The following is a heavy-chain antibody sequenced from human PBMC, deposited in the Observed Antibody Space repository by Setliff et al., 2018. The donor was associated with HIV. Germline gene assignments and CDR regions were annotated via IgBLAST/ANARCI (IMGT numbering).Heavy chain of an antibody. J-gene: IGHJ4*02. Sequence: PGGSLRLSCAASGFTFSSYWMHWVRQAPGKGLAWVTGMDSDGINIRYADSVKGRFTISRDNVKNTLYLQMNSLTVEDTALYYCVRGDFGGYWGQGTLVTVSS. D-gene: IGHD3-10*01. CDR3: VRGDFGGY. CDR1: GFTFSSYW. CDR2: MDSDGINI. V-gene: IGHV3-74*01.